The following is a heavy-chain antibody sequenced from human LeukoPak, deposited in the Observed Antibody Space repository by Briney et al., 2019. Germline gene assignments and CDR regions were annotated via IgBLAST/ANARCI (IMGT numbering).Heavy chain of an antibody. Sequence: GGSLRLSCAASGFIVSSNYMSWVRQAPGKGLEWVSILYSGGSTYYADSVKGRFTISRDNSKNTLYLQMSSLRAEDTAVYYCVKDLLAARPGYFDYWGQGTLVTVSS. CDR2: LYSGGST. CDR1: GFIVSSNY. V-gene: IGHV3-53*05. CDR3: VKDLLAARPGYFDY. J-gene: IGHJ4*02. D-gene: IGHD6-6*01.